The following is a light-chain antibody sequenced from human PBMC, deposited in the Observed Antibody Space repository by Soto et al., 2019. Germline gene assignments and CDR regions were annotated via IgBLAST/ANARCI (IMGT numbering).Light chain of an antibody. CDR2: GAS. CDR1: QSVSSSY. Sequence: EIVLTQSPGTLSLSPGERATLSCRASQSVSSSYLAWYQQKPGQAPRLLIYGASTRATGIPDRFSGSGSGTDFTLTISRLEAEDFAVYYCQQYGSALFDQGTKLEIK. V-gene: IGKV3-20*01. J-gene: IGKJ2*01. CDR3: QQYGSAL.